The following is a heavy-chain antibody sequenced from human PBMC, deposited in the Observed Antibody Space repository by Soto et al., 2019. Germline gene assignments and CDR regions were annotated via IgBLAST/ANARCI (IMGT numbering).Heavy chain of an antibody. J-gene: IGHJ6*02. D-gene: IGHD3-3*01. CDR1: GFSLSYYD. CDR2: ISSDSRTI. Sequence: GGSLRLSCVASGFSLSYYDVTWVRQAPGKXLXXVSFISSDSRTIYYADSVEGRFTVYRDKARNSVSLQMDSLREEDAAVYYCARIKLVEWFFINVDVYDMDVWGQGTPVTVSS. V-gene: IGHV3-48*02. CDR3: ARIKLVEWFFINVDVYDMDV.